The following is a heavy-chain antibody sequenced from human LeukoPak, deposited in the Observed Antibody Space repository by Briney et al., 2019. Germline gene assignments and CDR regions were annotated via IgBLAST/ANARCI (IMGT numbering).Heavy chain of an antibody. CDR1: GFTFSSYA. V-gene: IGHV3-23*01. CDR3: AKEEYSYGHPTRLDY. CDR2: ISGSGGST. J-gene: IGHJ4*02. Sequence: PGGSLRLSCAASGFTFSSYAMSWVRQAPGKGLEWVSAISGSGGSTYYADSVKGRFTISRDNSKNTLYLQMNSLRAEATAVYYCAKEEYSYGHPTRLDYWGQGTLVTVSS. D-gene: IGHD5-18*01.